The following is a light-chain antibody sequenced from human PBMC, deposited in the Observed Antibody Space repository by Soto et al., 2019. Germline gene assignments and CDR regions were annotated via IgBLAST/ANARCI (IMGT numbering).Light chain of an antibody. J-gene: IGLJ1*01. CDR1: SSTVGGFNV. CDR2: EGS. V-gene: IGLV2-23*01. CDR3: CSHAGSSYYV. Sequence: QSVLTQPASVSGSPGQSITISCTGTSSTVGGFNVVSWYQQHPGKAPKVIIYEGSKRPSGVSNRFSGSKSGNTASLTISGLQAEDEADYYCCSHAGSSYYVFGNGTKVTVL.